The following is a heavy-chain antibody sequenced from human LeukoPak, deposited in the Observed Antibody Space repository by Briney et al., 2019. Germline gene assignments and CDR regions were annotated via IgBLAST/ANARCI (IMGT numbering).Heavy chain of an antibody. D-gene: IGHD3-22*01. CDR1: GFTFSDYY. V-gene: IGHV3-11*01. Sequence: GGSLRLSCAASGFTFSDYYMSWIRQAPGKGLEWVSYISSSGSTIYYADSVKGRFTISRDNAKNSLYLQMNSLRAEDTAVYYCARDSGSSYYRDAFDIWGQGTMVTVSS. J-gene: IGHJ3*02. CDR2: ISSSGSTI. CDR3: ARDSGSSYYRDAFDI.